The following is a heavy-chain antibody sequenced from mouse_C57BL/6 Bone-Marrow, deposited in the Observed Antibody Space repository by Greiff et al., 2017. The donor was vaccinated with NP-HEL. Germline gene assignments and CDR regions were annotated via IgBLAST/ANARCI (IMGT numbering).Heavy chain of an antibody. Sequence: VQRVESGAELVRPGTSVTMSCKASGYTFTNYWFGWAKQRPGHGLEWIGDFYPGGGYTNYNEKFKGKATLTADKSSSTAYMQFSSLTSEDSAIYYCARGRGFDYWGQGTTLTVSS. J-gene: IGHJ2*01. CDR2: FYPGGGYT. V-gene: IGHV1-63*01. CDR3: ARGRGFDY. CDR1: GYTFTNYW.